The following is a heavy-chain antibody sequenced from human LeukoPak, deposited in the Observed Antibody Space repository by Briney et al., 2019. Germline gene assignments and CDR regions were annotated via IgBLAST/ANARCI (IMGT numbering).Heavy chain of an antibody. CDR3: ARSSLRMSAAGDFDY. Sequence: PGGSLRLSCAASGFTFRSYALSWVRQAPGKGLEWVSGIRGSDSNTYCADSVKGRFTISRDNSRNTLYLQMNSLRPGDTAVYYCARSSLRMSAAGDFDYWGQGTLVTVSS. D-gene: IGHD6-13*01. CDR1: GFTFRSYA. CDR2: IRGSDSNT. V-gene: IGHV3-23*01. J-gene: IGHJ4*02.